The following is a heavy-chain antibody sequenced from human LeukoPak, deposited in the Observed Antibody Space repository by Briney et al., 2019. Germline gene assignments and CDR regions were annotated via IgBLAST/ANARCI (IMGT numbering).Heavy chain of an antibody. CDR1: GGSISSYY. V-gene: IGHV4-59*01. CDR3: ARVRWRSVSYFDI. Sequence: PSETLPLTCTVSGGSISSYYWSWIRQPPGKGLEWIGYIYYSGSTNYNPSLKSRVTISVDTSKNQFSLKLSSVTAADTAVYYCARVRWRSVSYFDIWGQGTMVTVSS. J-gene: IGHJ3*02. D-gene: IGHD2-15*01. CDR2: IYYSGST.